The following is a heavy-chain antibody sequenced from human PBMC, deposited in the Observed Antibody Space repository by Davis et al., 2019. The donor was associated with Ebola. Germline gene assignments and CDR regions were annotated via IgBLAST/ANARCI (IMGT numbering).Heavy chain of an antibody. D-gene: IGHD6-13*01. Sequence: AASVKVSCKASGYTFTSYGISWVRQAPGQGLEWMGWISAYTGNTNYAQKLQGRVTMTTDTSTSTAYLELRSLRSDDTAVYYCARDSGSSSHYGMDVWGQGTTVTVSS. CDR3: ARDSGSSSHYGMDV. CDR2: ISAYTGNT. V-gene: IGHV1-18*01. J-gene: IGHJ6*02. CDR1: GYTFTSYG.